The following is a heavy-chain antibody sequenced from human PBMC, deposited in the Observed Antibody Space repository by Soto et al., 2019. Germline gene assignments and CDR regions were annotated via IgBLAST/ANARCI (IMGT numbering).Heavy chain of an antibody. CDR3: ARTYYDFWSGYYLYYYYGMDV. Sequence: SETLSLTCTVSGGSISSYYWSWIRQPPGKGLKWIGYIYYSGSTNYNPSLKSRVTISVDTSKNQFSLKLSSATAADTAVYYCARTYYDFWSGYYLYYYYGMDVWGQGTTVTVSS. D-gene: IGHD3-3*01. CDR2: IYYSGST. V-gene: IGHV4-59*01. J-gene: IGHJ6*02. CDR1: GGSISSYY.